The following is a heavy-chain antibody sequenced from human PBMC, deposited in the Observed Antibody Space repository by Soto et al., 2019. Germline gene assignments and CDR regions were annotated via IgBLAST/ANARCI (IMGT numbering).Heavy chain of an antibody. J-gene: IGHJ4*02. V-gene: IGHV1-2*02. D-gene: IGHD2-8*02. CDR2: INPDSGAT. CDR3: ARGDYGTGGYPFPYFDY. CDR1: GYSFTGYY. Sequence: HEHLVQSGAEVKRPGASLKVSCKASGYSFTGYYIHWVRQAPGQGLEWMGWINPDSGATNYAQNFQGRVTLTSDTSISTASMDLTSLKSDDTAVDYCARGDYGTGGYPFPYFDYWGQGTLVIVSS.